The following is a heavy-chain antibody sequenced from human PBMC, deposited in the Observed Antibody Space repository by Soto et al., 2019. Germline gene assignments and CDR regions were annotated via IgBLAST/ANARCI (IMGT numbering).Heavy chain of an antibody. V-gene: IGHV1-2*04. CDR2: INPNSGGT. Sequence: GASVKVSCKASGYTFTGYYMHWVRQAPGQGLEWMGWINPNSGGTNYAQKFQGWVTMTRDTSISTAYMELSRLRSDDTAVYYCARVSARPDDAFDIWGQGTMVTVSS. CDR1: GYTFTGYY. J-gene: IGHJ3*02. CDR3: ARVSARPDDAFDI.